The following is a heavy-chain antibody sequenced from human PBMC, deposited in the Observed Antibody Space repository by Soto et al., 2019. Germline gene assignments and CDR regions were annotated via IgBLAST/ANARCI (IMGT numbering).Heavy chain of an antibody. Sequence: SVKVSCKASGGTFSSYAISWVRQAPGQGLEWMGGIIPIFGTANYAQKFQGRVTITADESTSTAYMELSSLRSEDTAVYYCARDSGSPYYYGSGSYYAFDYWGQGTLVTVS. CDR1: GGTFSSYA. J-gene: IGHJ4*02. V-gene: IGHV1-69*13. CDR2: IIPIFGTA. CDR3: ARDSGSPYYYGSGSYYAFDY. D-gene: IGHD3-10*01.